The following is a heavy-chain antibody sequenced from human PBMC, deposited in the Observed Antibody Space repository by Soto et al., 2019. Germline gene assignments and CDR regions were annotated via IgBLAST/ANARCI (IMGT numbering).Heavy chain of an antibody. V-gene: IGHV3-74*01. J-gene: IGHJ4*02. CDR1: GFTFSSYW. Sequence: EVQLVESGGGLVQPGGSLRLSCAASGFTFSSYWMHWVRQAPGKGLVWVSRINSDGNITSYADSVKGRFTISRDNAKNTLYLQMNSLRAEDTAVYYCARSQGYSYDDYWGQGTLVTVSS. D-gene: IGHD5-18*01. CDR3: ARSQGYSYDDY. CDR2: INSDGNIT.